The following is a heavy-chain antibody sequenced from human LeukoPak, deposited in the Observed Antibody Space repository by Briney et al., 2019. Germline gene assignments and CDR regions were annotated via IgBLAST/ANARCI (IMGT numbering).Heavy chain of an antibody. D-gene: IGHD3-10*01. CDR1: GGSISGSSYY. V-gene: IGHV4-39*01. CDR2: IYYSGST. Sequence: SETLSLTCTVSGGSISGSSYYWGWIRQPPGKGLEWIGSIYYSGSTYYNPSLKSRVTISVDTSKNQFSLKLNSVTPTDTAMYYCARHYGPWGQGTLVTVSS. J-gene: IGHJ4*02. CDR3: ARHYGP.